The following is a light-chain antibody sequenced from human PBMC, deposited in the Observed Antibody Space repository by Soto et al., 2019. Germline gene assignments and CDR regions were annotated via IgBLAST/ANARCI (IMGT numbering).Light chain of an antibody. V-gene: IGKV1D-12*01. CDR2: DAS. J-gene: IGKJ5*01. CDR1: QSISSW. Sequence: VDRVTITCLASQSISSWLAWYQQKPAKGPKILIYDASSLESGVPSRFRGSGSGTDCTLTIRRLQPEDFETYYCQQPISFPITFGQGTRLEIK. CDR3: QQPISFPIT.